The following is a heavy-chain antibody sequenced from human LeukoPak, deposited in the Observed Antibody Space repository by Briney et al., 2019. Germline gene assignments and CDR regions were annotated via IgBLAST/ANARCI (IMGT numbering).Heavy chain of an antibody. CDR3: ARARQDYIWGSYCYYFDY. CDR2: INHIGST. Sequence: SETLSLTCAVYGGSFSGYYWSWIRQPPGKGLEWIGEINHIGSTNYNPSLKSRVTISVDTSKNQFSLKLSSVTAADTAVYYCARARQDYIWGSYCYYFDYWGQGTLVTVSS. CDR1: GGSFSGYY. J-gene: IGHJ4*02. V-gene: IGHV4-34*01. D-gene: IGHD3-16*02.